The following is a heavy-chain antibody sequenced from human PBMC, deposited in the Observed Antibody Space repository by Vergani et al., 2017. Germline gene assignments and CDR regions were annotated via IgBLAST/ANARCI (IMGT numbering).Heavy chain of an antibody. CDR1: GGSVSSGSYY. V-gene: IGHV4-61*10. J-gene: IGHJ5*02. Sequence: QVQLQESGPGLVKPSETLSLTCTVSGGSVSSGSYYWSWIRQPAGKGLEWIGYIYYSGSTNYNPSLKSRVTISVDTSKNQFSLKLSSVTAADTAVYYCARCRSGECSSTSCFRGLWFDPGGQGTLVTVSS. CDR2: IYYSGST. CDR3: ARCRSGECSSTSCFRGLWFDP. D-gene: IGHD2-2*01.